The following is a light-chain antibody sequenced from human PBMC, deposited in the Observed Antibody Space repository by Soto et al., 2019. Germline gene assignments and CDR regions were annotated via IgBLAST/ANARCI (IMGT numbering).Light chain of an antibody. CDR2: EVS. CDR1: SSDVGDYDF. CDR3: SSFTSTSTLVV. Sequence: QSALTQPASVSGSPGQSITISCTGSSSDVGDYDFVSWYQQHPGKVPKLLIYEVSDRPSGVSNRFSGSKSGNTASLTISGLQAEDDAHYYCSSFTSTSTLVVFGGGTKLTVL. J-gene: IGLJ3*02. V-gene: IGLV2-14*01.